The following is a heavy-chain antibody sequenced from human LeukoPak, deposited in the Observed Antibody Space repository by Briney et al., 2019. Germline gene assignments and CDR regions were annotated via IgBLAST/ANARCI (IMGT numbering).Heavy chain of an antibody. Sequence: PSETLSLTCAVYGGSFSGYYWSWIRQPPGKGLEWIGEINHSGSTNYNLSLKSRVTISVDTSKNQFSLKLSSVTAADTAVYYCARIGGYYCGYDYWGQGTLVTVSS. CDR1: GGSFSGYY. CDR2: INHSGST. J-gene: IGHJ4*02. V-gene: IGHV4-34*01. CDR3: ARIGGYYCGYDY. D-gene: IGHD3-22*01.